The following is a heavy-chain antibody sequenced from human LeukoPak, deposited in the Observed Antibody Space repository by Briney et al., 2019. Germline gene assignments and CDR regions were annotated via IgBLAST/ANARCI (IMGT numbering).Heavy chain of an antibody. CDR1: GGTFSSYA. CDR2: IIPIFGTA. CDR3: ARAITMIVVVMGY. J-gene: IGHJ4*02. V-gene: IGHV1-69*05. D-gene: IGHD3-22*01. Sequence: SVKVSCKASGGTFSSYAISWVRQAPGQGLEWMGGIIPIFGTANYAQKFQGRVTITTDESTSTAYMELSRLRSDDTAVYYCARAITMIVVVMGYWGQGTLVTVSS.